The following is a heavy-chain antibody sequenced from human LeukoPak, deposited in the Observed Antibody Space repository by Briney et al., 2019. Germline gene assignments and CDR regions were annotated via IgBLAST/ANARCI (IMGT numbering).Heavy chain of an antibody. CDR1: GYSFTSYW. D-gene: IGHD3-10*01. CDR3: ARTYYYGSGSYFPLGIDY. J-gene: IGHJ4*02. V-gene: IGHV5-51*01. Sequence: GESLKISCKGSGYSFTSYWIGWVRQMPGKGLEWMGIIYPGDSDIRYSPSFQGQVTISADKSISTAYLQWSSLKASDTAMYYCARTYYYGSGSYFPLGIDYWGQGTLVTVSS. CDR2: IYPGDSDI.